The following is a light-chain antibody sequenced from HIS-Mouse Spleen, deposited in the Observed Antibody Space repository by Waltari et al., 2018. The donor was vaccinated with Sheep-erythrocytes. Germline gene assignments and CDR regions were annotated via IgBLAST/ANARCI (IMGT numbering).Light chain of an antibody. J-gene: IGLJ1*01. V-gene: IGLV2-11*01. CDR3: CSYAGSYNHV. CDR2: SVS. Sequence: QSALTPPRSVSGSPGQSVTISCTGTSSDVGGYNHVSWYQQHPGKAPKLMIYSVSKRPSGVPDRFSGSKSGNTASLTISGLQAEDEADYYCCSYAGSYNHVFATGTKVTVL. CDR1: SSDVGGYNH.